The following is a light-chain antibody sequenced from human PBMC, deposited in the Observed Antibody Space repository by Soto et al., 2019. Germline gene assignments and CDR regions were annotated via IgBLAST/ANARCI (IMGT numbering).Light chain of an antibody. V-gene: IGKV3-15*01. CDR1: QSVSSN. J-gene: IGKJ2*01. CDR3: QQYNNWPPVT. CDR2: GAS. Sequence: EIVMTQSPATLSVSPGERATLSCRASQSVSSNLAWYQQKPGQAPRLLIYGASTRATGIPARFSGSGSGTEFTLNISSLQSEDFEVYYCQQYNNWPPVTFGQGTKLEIK.